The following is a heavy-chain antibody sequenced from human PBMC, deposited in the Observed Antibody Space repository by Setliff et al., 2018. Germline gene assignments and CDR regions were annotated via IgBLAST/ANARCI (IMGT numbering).Heavy chain of an antibody. J-gene: IGHJ6*03. CDR3: ARGLEGEDYFYYMDV. Sequence: SETLSLTCTVSGGSISSGGYYWSWIRQHPGKGLEWIGEIYHSGSINYNPSLKSRVTMSVDKSKSQFSLKLTSVTAADTAVYYCARGLEGEDYFYYMDVWGKGNTVTVSS. CDR1: GGSISSGGYY. D-gene: IGHD2-21*01. CDR2: IYHSGSI. V-gene: IGHV4-31*03.